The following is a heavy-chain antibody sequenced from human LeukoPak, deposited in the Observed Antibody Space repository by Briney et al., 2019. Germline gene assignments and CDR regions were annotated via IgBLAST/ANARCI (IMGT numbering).Heavy chain of an antibody. D-gene: IGHD4-23*01. V-gene: IGHV3-64D*09. J-gene: IGHJ4*02. CDR3: VKDRWVDY. CDR2: ISSEGGST. Sequence: PGGSLRLSCSASGFTFSSYAMHWVRQAPGKELEYVSSISSEGGSTYYADSVKGRFTISRDNSKNTLYLQMSSLRAEDTALYYCVKDRWVDYWGQGTLVTVSS. CDR1: GFTFSSYA.